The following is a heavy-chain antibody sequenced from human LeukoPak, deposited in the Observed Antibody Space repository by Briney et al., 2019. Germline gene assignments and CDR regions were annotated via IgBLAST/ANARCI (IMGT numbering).Heavy chain of an antibody. CDR1: GYTFTSYY. CDR2: INPSGGST. Sequence: ASVKVSCMASGYTFTSYYMHWVRPAPGQGLEWMGIINPSGGSTSYAQKFQGRVTMTRDTSTSTVYMELSSLRSEDTAVYYCARSYPSVNYFDYWGQGTLVTVSS. V-gene: IGHV1-46*01. D-gene: IGHD3-10*01. CDR3: ARSYPSVNYFDY. J-gene: IGHJ4*02.